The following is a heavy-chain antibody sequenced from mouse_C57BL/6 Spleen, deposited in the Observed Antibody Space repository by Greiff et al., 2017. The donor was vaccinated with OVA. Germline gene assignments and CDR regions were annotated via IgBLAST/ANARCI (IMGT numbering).Heavy chain of an antibody. J-gene: IGHJ1*03. CDR3: ARDAGSRSDWYFDV. CDR2: SRNKANDYTT. Sequence: EVQLVESGGGLVQSGRSLRLSCATSGFTFSDFYMEWVRQAPGKGLEWIAASRNKANDYTTEYSASVKGRFIVSRDTSQSILYLQMNALRAEDTAIYYCARDAGSRSDWYFDVWGTGTTVTVSS. D-gene: IGHD1-1*01. V-gene: IGHV7-1*01. CDR1: GFTFSDFY.